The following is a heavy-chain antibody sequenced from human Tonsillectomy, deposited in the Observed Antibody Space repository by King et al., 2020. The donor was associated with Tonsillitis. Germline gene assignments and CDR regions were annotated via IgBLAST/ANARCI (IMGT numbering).Heavy chain of an antibody. J-gene: IGHJ4*02. CDR3: ARTFYASGSFPGCFDY. D-gene: IGHD3-10*01. V-gene: IGHV4-59*01. CDR2: VSFSGST. Sequence: VQLQESGPGLVKPSETLSLTRTVSGDSISDYYWSWIRQPPGEGLEWVWYVSFSGSTNYNPSLKSRITISVDTSKNQFSLRLSPVTAADTAVYYCARTFYASGSFPGCFDYWGQGTLVTVSS. CDR1: GDSISDYY.